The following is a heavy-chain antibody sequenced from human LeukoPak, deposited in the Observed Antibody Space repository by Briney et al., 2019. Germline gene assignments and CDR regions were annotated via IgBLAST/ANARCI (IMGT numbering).Heavy chain of an antibody. CDR3: AGGGSNWYSPFDY. Sequence: GGSLRLSCAASGFTFSSYSMNWVRQAPGKGLEWISYMSATGSTIYYADSVKGRFTISRDNAKNSLFLQMNTLSAEDTAVYYCAGGGSNWYSPFDYWGQGTLVTVSS. CDR2: MSATGSTI. D-gene: IGHD6-13*01. CDR1: GFTFSSYS. J-gene: IGHJ4*02. V-gene: IGHV3-48*04.